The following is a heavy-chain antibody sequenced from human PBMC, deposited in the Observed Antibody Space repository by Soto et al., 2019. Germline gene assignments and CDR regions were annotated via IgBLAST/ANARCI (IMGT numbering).Heavy chain of an antibody. CDR1: GGSISSYY. V-gene: IGHV4-59*01. D-gene: IGHD6-19*01. J-gene: IGHJ5*02. CDR2: IYYSEST. Sequence: SEPLSLTCTVSGGSISSYYWGWIREPPGKGLEWNGYIYYSESTNYNPSLKSRITISIDTSKNQFFLNLSSVTSADTAFYYCARSIAVAGNCFDRRGQGALVTVSS. CDR3: ARSIAVAGNCFDR.